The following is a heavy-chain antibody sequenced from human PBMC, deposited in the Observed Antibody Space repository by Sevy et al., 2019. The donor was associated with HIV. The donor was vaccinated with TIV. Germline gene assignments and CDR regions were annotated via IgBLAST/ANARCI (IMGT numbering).Heavy chain of an antibody. CDR3: AKDKGYCTNGVCYTSYYYYGMDV. D-gene: IGHD2-8*01. J-gene: IGHJ6*02. CDR2: ISWNSGSI. Sequence: GGSLRLSCAASGFTFDDYAMHWVRQAPGKGLEWVSGISWNSGSIGYEDSVKGRFTISRDNAKNSLYLQMNSLSAEDTDLYYCAKDKGYCTNGVCYTSYYYYGMDVWGQGTTVTVSS. V-gene: IGHV3-9*01. CDR1: GFTFDDYA.